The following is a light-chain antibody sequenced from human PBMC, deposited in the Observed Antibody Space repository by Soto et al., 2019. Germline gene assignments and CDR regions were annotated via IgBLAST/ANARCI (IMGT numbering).Light chain of an antibody. J-gene: IGLJ2*01. Sequence: QSALTQPASVSGSPGQSITISCTGTSSDVGGYKYVSWYQQHPGKAPKLMIYEVSHRPSGVSNRFSGSKSGNTASLTISGLQAEDEPDYYCSSYTRSSKVVFGGGTKLTVL. V-gene: IGLV2-14*01. CDR2: EVS. CDR1: SSDVGGYKY. CDR3: SSYTRSSKVV.